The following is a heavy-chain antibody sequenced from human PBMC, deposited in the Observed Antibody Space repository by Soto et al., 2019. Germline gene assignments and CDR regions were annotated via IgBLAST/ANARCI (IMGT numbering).Heavy chain of an antibody. Sequence: TGGSLRLSCAASGFTFSNAWMSWVRQAPGKGLEWVGRIKSKTDGGTTDYAAPVKGRFTISRDDSKNTLYLQMNSLKTEDTAVYYCTTAYEEWLGDFGYWGQGTLVTVSS. CDR3: TTAYEEWLGDFGY. J-gene: IGHJ4*02. CDR2: IKSKTDGGTT. D-gene: IGHD5-12*01. CDR1: GFTFSNAW. V-gene: IGHV3-15*01.